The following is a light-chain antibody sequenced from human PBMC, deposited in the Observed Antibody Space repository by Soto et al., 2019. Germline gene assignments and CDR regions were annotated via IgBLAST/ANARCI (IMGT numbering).Light chain of an antibody. CDR2: GAS. V-gene: IGKV3-15*01. CDR1: QSVNSN. Sequence: TVMTHSPATLSVSPGEMATLSFRASQSVNSNLAWYQQKLGQAPRVLIFGASTRATGIPARFSGSGSGTELSLTINSLQSEDFAVYYCQQYHKWPITFGQGTRLEIK. J-gene: IGKJ5*01. CDR3: QQYHKWPIT.